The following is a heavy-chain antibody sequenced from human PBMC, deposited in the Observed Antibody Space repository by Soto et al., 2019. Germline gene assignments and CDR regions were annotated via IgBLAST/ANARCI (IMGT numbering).Heavy chain of an antibody. CDR1: GFTFSSYW. Sequence: LRLSCAASGFTFSSYWMSWVRQAPGKGLEWVANIKPDGGEKYYVDSVKGRFTISRDNAKNSLYLQTNSLRAEDTAVYFCASSVYSKNGYWGQGTLVTVSS. V-gene: IGHV3-7*01. J-gene: IGHJ4*02. CDR2: IKPDGGEK. CDR3: ASSVYSKNGY. D-gene: IGHD4-4*01.